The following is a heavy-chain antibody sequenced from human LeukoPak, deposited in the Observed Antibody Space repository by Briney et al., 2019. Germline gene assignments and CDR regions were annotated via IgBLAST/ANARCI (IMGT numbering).Heavy chain of an antibody. V-gene: IGHV1-46*01. J-gene: IGHJ4*02. Sequence: ASVKVSCKAFGYTFTSNYMHWVRQAPGQGPEWMGVISPSGGSATYAQKFQGRVTLTRDMSTSTDYLELSSLRSEDTAVYYCAVVTGWGWGQGTLVTVSS. D-gene: IGHD2-2*01. CDR2: ISPSGGSA. CDR1: GYTFTSNY. CDR3: AVVTGWG.